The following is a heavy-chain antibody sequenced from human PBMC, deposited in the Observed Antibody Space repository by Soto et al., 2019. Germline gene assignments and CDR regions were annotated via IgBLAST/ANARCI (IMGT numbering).Heavy chain of an antibody. CDR2: INHSGST. CDR1: GGSFSGYD. V-gene: IGHV4-34*01. D-gene: IGHD6-19*01. Sequence: SETLSLTCAVDGGSFSGYDWSWIRQPPGKGLEWIGEINHSGSTNYNPSLKSRVTISVDTSKNQFSLKLSSVTAADTAVYYCARGSKQWLVKGGMDVWGKGTTVTVSS. CDR3: ARGSKQWLVKGGMDV. J-gene: IGHJ6*03.